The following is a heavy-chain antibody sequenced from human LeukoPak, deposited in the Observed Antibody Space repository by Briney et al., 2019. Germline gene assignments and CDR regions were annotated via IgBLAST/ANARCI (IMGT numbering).Heavy chain of an antibody. Sequence: GRSLRLSSAASRFNLRVYCMHWVRHAPGKGLGWGSCLGTDETYTKYADSVRGRLTISRDNATNTLYLQMDSLRAEDTAFHYCVREPSNSVKWFVLWGQGTLVTLSS. V-gene: IGHV3-74*03. CDR3: VREPSNSVKWFVL. CDR2: LGTDETYT. D-gene: IGHD4-11*01. J-gene: IGHJ5*02. CDR1: RFNLRVYC.